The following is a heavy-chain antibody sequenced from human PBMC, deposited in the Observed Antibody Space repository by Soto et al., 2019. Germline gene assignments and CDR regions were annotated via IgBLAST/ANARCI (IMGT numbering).Heavy chain of an antibody. CDR2: NNAGNGRE. CDR1: GYTFTSYT. J-gene: IGHJ4*02. D-gene: IGHD2-15*01. V-gene: IGHV1-3*01. CDR3: SWWGGWVGEGSFDS. Sequence: QVQLEQSGAEVKKPGASVKVSCKTSGYTFTSYTLHWVRQAPGQGVEWMDWNNAGNGREKYSQRFKSSVTLHTDNLAVDDKAVYKSLRAEDSDIYYYSWWGGWVGEGSFDSGSQGTQVTVSS.